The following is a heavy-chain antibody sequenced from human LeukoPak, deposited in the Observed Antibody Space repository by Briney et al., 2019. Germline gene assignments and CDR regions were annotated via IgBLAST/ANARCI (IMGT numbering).Heavy chain of an antibody. Sequence: GGSLRLSCAASGFTFSSYAMSWVRQAPGKGLEWVSAISGSGGSTYYADSVKGRFTISRDNSRNTLYLQMNSLRAEDTAVYYCAKEGRGIVGATNHYWGQGTLVTVSS. J-gene: IGHJ4*02. CDR2: ISGSGGST. D-gene: IGHD1-26*01. CDR1: GFTFSSYA. V-gene: IGHV3-23*01. CDR3: AKEGRGIVGATNHY.